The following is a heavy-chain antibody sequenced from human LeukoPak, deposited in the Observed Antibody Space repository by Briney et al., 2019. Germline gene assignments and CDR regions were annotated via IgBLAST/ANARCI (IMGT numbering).Heavy chain of an antibody. Sequence: PGGSLRLSCAASGFSVSLYSMGWVRQAPGQGPEWVSYIGSTAIYADSVRGRFTISRDSVENSLFLQMNNLRAEDTAVYYCARDGPPTGAGDFGYWGLGTPVTVSS. CDR1: GFSVSLYS. CDR2: IGSTAI. V-gene: IGHV3-48*01. J-gene: IGHJ4*02. D-gene: IGHD2-8*02. CDR3: ARDGPPTGAGDFGY.